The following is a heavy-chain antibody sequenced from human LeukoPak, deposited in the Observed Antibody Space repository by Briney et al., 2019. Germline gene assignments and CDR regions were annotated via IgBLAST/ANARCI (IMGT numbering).Heavy chain of an antibody. CDR3: ARVGEVSGYND. Sequence: SSETLSLTCTVSGGSISSSSYYWGWIRQPPGKGLEWIGSIYYSGSTYYNPSLKSRVTISVDTSKNQFSLKLSSVTAADTAVYYCARVGEVSGYNDWGQGTLVTVSS. D-gene: IGHD3-22*01. V-gene: IGHV4-39*07. J-gene: IGHJ4*02. CDR2: IYYSGST. CDR1: GGSISSSSYY.